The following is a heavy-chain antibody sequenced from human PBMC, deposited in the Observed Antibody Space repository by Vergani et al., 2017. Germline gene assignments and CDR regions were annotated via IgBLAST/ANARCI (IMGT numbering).Heavy chain of an antibody. Sequence: EVQLLESGGGLAQPGGSLRLSCAASGFSFPGYAMSWVRQAPGKGLEWVSSVSGSSATPYYADSVKGRFTISRDNAKNSLYLQMNSLRAEDTAVYYCARMGIRELDYWGQGTLVTVSS. CDR3: ARMGIRELDY. V-gene: IGHV3-23*01. J-gene: IGHJ4*02. CDR1: GFSFPGYA. CDR2: VSGSSATP. D-gene: IGHD1-1*01.